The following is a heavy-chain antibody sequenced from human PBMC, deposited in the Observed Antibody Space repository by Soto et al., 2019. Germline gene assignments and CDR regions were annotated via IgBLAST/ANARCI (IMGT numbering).Heavy chain of an antibody. V-gene: IGHV3-30*18. D-gene: IGHD6-19*01. CDR2: ISYDGSNK. CDR3: AKFPDPSSGWYLDY. J-gene: IGHJ4*02. CDR1: GFTFSSYG. Sequence: LRLSCAASGFTFSSYGMHWVRQAPGKGLEWVAVISYDGSNKYYADSVKGRFTISRDNSKNTLYLQMNSLRAEDTAVYYCAKFPDPSSGWYLDYWGQGTLVTVSS.